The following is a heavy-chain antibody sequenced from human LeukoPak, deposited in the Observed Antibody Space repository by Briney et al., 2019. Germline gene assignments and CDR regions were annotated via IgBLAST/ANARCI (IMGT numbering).Heavy chain of an antibody. CDR1: GGSISTSNYY. D-gene: IGHD4-17*01. Sequence: PSETLSLTCTVSGGSISTSNYYWGWIRQPPGKGLEWIGNIFYSGSTYYSPSLKSRVTISVDTSKNQFSLKVSSVTAADTAVYYCARAHDYGDYGSSEFDYWGQGTLVTVSS. V-gene: IGHV4-39*07. CDR2: IFYSGST. CDR3: ARAHDYGDYGSSEFDY. J-gene: IGHJ4*02.